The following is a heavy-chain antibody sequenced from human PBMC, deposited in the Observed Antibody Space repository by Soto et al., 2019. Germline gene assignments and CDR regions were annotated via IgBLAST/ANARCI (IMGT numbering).Heavy chain of an antibody. CDR1: GFTFSSYA. D-gene: IGHD3-22*01. CDR3: ARDRGPKDYYDSSGYYYMSGWFDP. V-gene: IGHV3-30-3*01. J-gene: IGHJ5*02. CDR2: ISYDGSNK. Sequence: GGSLRLSCAASGFTFSSYAMHWVRQAPGKGLEWVAVISYDGSNKYYADSVKGRFTISRDNSKNTLYLQMNSLRAEDTAVYYCARDRGPKDYYDSSGYYYMSGWFDPWGQGTLVTVSS.